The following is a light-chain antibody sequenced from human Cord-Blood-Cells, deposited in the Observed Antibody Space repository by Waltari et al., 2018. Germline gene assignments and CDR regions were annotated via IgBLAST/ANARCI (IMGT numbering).Light chain of an antibody. CDR3: QQYNSYST. J-gene: IGKJ1*01. CDR1: QSISSW. Sequence: DIQMTQSPSTLSASVGDRVTITCRASQSISSWLAWYQQKPGKAPKLLIYKASSLESGVPSRFSCSGSVTEFTLTISSLQPDDFATYYCQQYNSYSTFGQGTKVEIK. CDR2: KAS. V-gene: IGKV1-5*03.